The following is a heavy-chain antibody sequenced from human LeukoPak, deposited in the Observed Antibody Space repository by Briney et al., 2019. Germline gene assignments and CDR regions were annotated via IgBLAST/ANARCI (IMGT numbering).Heavy chain of an antibody. V-gene: IGHV1-69*06. Sequence: GASVKVSCKASGGTFSSYAISWVRQAPGQGLEWMGGIIPISGTANYAQKFQGRVTITADKSTSTAYMELSSLRSEDTAVYYCAILRRGTVVVFDYWGQGTLVTVSS. J-gene: IGHJ4*02. CDR2: IIPISGTA. CDR3: AILRRGTVVVFDY. D-gene: IGHD1-1*01. CDR1: GGTFSSYA.